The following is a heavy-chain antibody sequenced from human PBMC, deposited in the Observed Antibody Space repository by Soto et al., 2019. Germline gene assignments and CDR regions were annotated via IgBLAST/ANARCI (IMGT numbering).Heavy chain of an antibody. Sequence: QVQLVQSGAEVKKPGASVKVSCKASGYTFTSYGISWVRQAPGQGLEWMGWISAYNGNTNYAQKLQGRVTMTTDTSTSTAYMEPRSLRSDDTAVYYCARGNSPYSSGWYPYYYYGMDVWGQGTTVTVSS. V-gene: IGHV1-18*01. D-gene: IGHD6-19*01. CDR1: GYTFTSYG. CDR2: ISAYNGNT. J-gene: IGHJ6*02. CDR3: ARGNSPYSSGWYPYYYYGMDV.